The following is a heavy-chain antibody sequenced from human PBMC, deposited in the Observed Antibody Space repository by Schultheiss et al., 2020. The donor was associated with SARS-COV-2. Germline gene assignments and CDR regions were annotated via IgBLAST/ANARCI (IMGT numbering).Heavy chain of an antibody. CDR3: ARGESTYDFWSGYDVFDP. CDR2: ISSNGGST. CDR1: GFTFSSYS. Sequence: GESLKISCAASGFTFSSYSMNWVRQAPGKGLEYVSAISSNGGSTYYANSVKGRFTISRDNSKNTLYLQMGSLRAEDMAVYYCARGESTYDFWSGYDVFDPWGQGTLVTVSS. V-gene: IGHV3-64*01. J-gene: IGHJ5*02. D-gene: IGHD3-3*01.